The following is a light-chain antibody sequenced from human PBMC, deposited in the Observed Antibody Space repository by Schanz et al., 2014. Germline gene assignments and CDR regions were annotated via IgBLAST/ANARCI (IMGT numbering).Light chain of an antibody. J-gene: IGLJ1*01. V-gene: IGLV1-44*01. Sequence: QSVLTQPPSASGTPGQRVTISCSGSSSNIGSNNVYWYQQLPGTAPKLLIHNNNQRPSGVPDRFSGSKSGTSASLAITGLQAEDEADYYCQSYDSSLNGLYVFGTGTKLTVL. CDR2: NNN. CDR3: QSYDSSLNGLYV. CDR1: SSNIGSNN.